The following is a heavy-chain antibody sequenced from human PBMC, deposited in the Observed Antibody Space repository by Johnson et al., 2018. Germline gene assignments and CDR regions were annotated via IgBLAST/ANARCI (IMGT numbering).Heavy chain of an antibody. CDR1: GFTFSFYA. CDR3: ARKGIPIDSYYFYLDV. J-gene: IGHJ6*03. Sequence: QLVQSGGGVVQPGRSLRLSCAASGFTFSFYAMHWVRQAPGKGLEWVAVISYDGSNKSYADSVKGRFTISRDNSKNTLYLQMNSLRAEDTGVYYCARKGIPIDSYYFYLDVWGKGTTVTVSS. V-gene: IGHV3-30-3*01. CDR2: ISYDGSNK. D-gene: IGHD2-21*01.